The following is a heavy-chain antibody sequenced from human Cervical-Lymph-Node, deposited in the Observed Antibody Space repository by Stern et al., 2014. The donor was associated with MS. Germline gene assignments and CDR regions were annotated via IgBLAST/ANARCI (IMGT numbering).Heavy chain of an antibody. CDR3: ATFSGSHSDAFDM. Sequence: EVQLEESGAEVKKVGESLKISCKAYRFSFTSSWIAWVRQMPGKGLEWVWTIYPGDSDTRYSPSFQGQVTISSDKSIGTAYLQWSRLKASDTAMYFCATFSGSHSDAFDMWGQGTMVTVSS. V-gene: IGHV5-51*01. CDR2: IYPGDSDT. D-gene: IGHD1-26*01. CDR1: RFSFTSSW. J-gene: IGHJ3*02.